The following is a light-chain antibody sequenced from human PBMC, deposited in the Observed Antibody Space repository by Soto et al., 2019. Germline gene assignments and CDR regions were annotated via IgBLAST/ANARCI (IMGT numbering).Light chain of an antibody. V-gene: IGKV1-27*01. Sequence: DIDMTQSLPSLSASFGDIVTITCRASQGISNYLAWYQQKPGELPKLVIYAASILQTGVPSRFSGSGSGTEFTLTISSMQPDDLATYYCQQYHGFSRTFGQGTKVDIK. CDR3: QQYHGFSRT. CDR2: AAS. J-gene: IGKJ1*01. CDR1: QGISNY.